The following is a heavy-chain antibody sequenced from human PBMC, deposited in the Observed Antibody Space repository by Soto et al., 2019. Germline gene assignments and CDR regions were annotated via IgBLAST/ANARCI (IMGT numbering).Heavy chain of an antibody. CDR3: AGRHDYYDSSGYYPHFDY. CDR2: IIPIFGTA. J-gene: IGHJ4*02. D-gene: IGHD3-22*01. V-gene: IGHV1-69*13. CDR1: GGTFSSYA. Sequence: SVKVSFKASGGTFSSYAISWLRQAPGQGLEWMGGIIPIFGTANYAQKFQGRVTITADESTSTAYMELSSLRSEDTAVYYCAGRHDYYDSSGYYPHFDYWGQGTLVTVSS.